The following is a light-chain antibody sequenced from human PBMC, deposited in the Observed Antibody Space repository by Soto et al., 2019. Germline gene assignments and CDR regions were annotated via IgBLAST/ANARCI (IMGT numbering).Light chain of an antibody. J-gene: IGKJ4*01. CDR1: QSVSRSY. CDR3: QQYGSAPLS. V-gene: IGKV3-20*01. Sequence: EIVVTQSPGTLSLSPGERATISCRASQSVSRSYLAWYQQKPGQAPRLLIYGASSRATGIPDRFSGSGSGTDFSLTISRLEPEDVAVYYCQQYGSAPLSFGGGTKVEIK. CDR2: GAS.